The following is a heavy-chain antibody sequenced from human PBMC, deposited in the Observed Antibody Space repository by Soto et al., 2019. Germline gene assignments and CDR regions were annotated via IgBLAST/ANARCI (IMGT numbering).Heavy chain of an antibody. Sequence: GSVKVYLKASGYPFTSYGISLVRQAPGQGLEWMGWISAYNGNTNYAQKLQGRVTMTTDTSTSTAYMELRSLRSDDTAVYYCAVGGSHPYYFDYWRQGTLGTVSS. CDR2: ISAYNGNT. J-gene: IGHJ4*02. V-gene: IGHV1-18*01. CDR1: GYPFTSYG. CDR3: AVGGSHPYYFDY. D-gene: IGHD2-15*01.